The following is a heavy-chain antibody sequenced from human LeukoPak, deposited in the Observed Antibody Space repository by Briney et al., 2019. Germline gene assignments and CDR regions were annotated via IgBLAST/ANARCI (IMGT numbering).Heavy chain of an antibody. J-gene: IGHJ4*02. D-gene: IGHD4-17*01. CDR3: ARGDDYGDYVCDY. CDR2: IKQDGSEK. CDR1: GFTFSSYW. Sequence: GFLRLSCAASGFTFSSYWMRWVRQAPGKGLEWVANIKQDGSEKYYVDSVKGRFTISRDNAKNSLYLQMNSLRAEDTAVYYCARGDDYGDYVCDYWGQGTLVTVSS. V-gene: IGHV3-7*01.